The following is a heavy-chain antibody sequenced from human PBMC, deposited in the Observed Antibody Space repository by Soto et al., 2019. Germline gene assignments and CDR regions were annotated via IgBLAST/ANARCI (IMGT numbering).Heavy chain of an antibody. CDR3: ARGTYYDFWSGYFPPMNYYYYYGMDV. Sequence: GGSLRLSCAASGFTFSSYSMNWVRQAPGKGLEWVSSISSSSSYIYYADSVKGRFTISRDNAKNSLYLQMTSLRAEDTAVYYCARGTYYDFWSGYFPPMNYYYYYGMDVWGQGTTVTVSS. D-gene: IGHD3-3*01. CDR1: GFTFSSYS. CDR2: ISSSSSYI. J-gene: IGHJ6*02. V-gene: IGHV3-21*01.